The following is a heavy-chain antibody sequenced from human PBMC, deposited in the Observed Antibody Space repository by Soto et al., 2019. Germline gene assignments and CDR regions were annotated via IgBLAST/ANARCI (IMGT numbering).Heavy chain of an antibody. V-gene: IGHV4-39*01. J-gene: IGHJ4*02. Sequence: QLQLQESGPGLVKPSETMSLTCRVSDGSMNSDSSYWGWIRQPPGKGLVWIGVINHSGSTYHNLSLKGRVTMSVDASSNQFSLKLTPMPAADTAAYYCARRGRYVSVGYYYLWDSWGQGTLVTVSS. CDR3: ARRGRYVSVGYYYLWDS. D-gene: IGHD3-22*01. CDR2: INHSGST. CDR1: DGSMNSDSSY.